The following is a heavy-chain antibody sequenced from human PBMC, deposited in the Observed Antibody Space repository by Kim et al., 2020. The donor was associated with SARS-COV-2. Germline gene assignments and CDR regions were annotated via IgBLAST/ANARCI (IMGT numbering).Heavy chain of an antibody. CDR2: INHSGST. CDR3: ARHSSSSFDY. J-gene: IGHJ4*02. V-gene: IGHV4-34*01. D-gene: IGHD6-13*01. CDR1: GGSFRGYY. Sequence: SETLSLTCAVYGGSFRGYYWSWIRQPPGKGLEWIGEINHSGSTNYNPSLKSRVTISVDTSKNQFSLKLSSVTAADTAVYYCARHSSSSFDYWGQGTLVTVSS.